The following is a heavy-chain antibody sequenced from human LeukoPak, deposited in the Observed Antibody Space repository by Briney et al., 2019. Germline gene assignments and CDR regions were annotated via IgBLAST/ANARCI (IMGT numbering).Heavy chain of an antibody. V-gene: IGHV4-59*08. CDR1: GVSISSYY. J-gene: IGHJ1*01. Sequence: PSETLSLTCTVSGVSISSYYWSWIRQPPGKGLEWIGYIYYSGSTNYNPSLKSRVTISVDTSKNQFSLKLSSVTAADTAVYYCARQWDSSGYHEYFQHWGQGTLVTVSS. CDR3: ARQWDSSGYHEYFQH. D-gene: IGHD3-22*01. CDR2: IYYSGST.